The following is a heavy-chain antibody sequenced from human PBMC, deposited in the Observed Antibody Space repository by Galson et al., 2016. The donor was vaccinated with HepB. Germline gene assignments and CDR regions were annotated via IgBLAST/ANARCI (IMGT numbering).Heavy chain of an antibody. CDR2: ISYDGSNK. D-gene: IGHD1-1*01. CDR1: EFTFSTYG. V-gene: IGHV3-30*03. CDR3: ARETTSRKRRNGMDV. J-gene: IGHJ6*02. Sequence: SLRLSCAASEFTFSTYGMHWVRQAPGKGLEWVAVISYDGSNKYYADSVKGRFTISRDNYKNTLYLQMNSLRDEDTAVYYCARETTSRKRRNGMDVWGQGTTGTVPS.